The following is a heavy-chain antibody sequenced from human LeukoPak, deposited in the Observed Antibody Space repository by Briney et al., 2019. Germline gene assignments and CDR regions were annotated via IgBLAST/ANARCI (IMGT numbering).Heavy chain of an antibody. CDR1: GDSLRSSGFF. CDR2: IHYSGST. J-gene: IGHJ3*02. D-gene: IGHD1-7*01. V-gene: IGHV4-39*01. Sequence: SETLSLTCSVSGDSLRSSGFFWGWIRHPPGKGLEWIGGIHYSGSTYYESSLKSRVTISVDTSKNQFFLDLTSVTAADTAVYYCARNNENYPGAFDIWGQGTMVTVS. CDR3: ARNNENYPGAFDI.